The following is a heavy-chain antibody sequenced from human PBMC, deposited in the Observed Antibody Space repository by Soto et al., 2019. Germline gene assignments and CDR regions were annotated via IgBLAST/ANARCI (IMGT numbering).Heavy chain of an antibody. CDR1: GYTFTDYY. CDR3: ARDRVGATTSSYYYYYYGLDV. D-gene: IGHD1-26*01. J-gene: IGHJ6*02. Sequence: QVQLVQSGAEVRKPGASVKVSCKASGYTFTDYYLHWVRQAPGQGLEWMGWINPSSGDTNYAQKFQGWVTMTRDTSISTADMEVSRLKFDDTAVYYCARDRVGATTSSYYYYYYGLDVWGQGATVTVSS. CDR2: INPSSGDT. V-gene: IGHV1-2*04.